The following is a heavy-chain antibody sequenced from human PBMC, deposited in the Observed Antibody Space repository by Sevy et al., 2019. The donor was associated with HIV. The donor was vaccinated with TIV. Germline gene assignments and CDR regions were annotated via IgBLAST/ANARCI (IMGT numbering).Heavy chain of an antibody. D-gene: IGHD5-12*01. V-gene: IGHV4-4*07. Sequence: SETLSLTCIVSGASITTNYWSWIRQPAGKGLELIGRIYNRGNTDYNTNYYPSLESRVSMSIDTSKNQFSLNLSSVTVADTAVYYCARAVFSTSGTYYFDYWGQGTLVTVSS. CDR3: ARAVFSTSGTYYFDY. J-gene: IGHJ4*02. CDR2: IYNRGNT. CDR1: GASITTNY.